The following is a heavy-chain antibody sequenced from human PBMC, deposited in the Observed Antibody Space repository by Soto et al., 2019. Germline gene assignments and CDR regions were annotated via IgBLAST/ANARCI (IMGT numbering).Heavy chain of an antibody. CDR1: GYTFTSYG. J-gene: IGHJ4*02. CDR2: ISAYNGNT. Sequence: QVQLVQSGAEVKKPGASVKVSCKASGYTFTSYGISWVRQAPGQGLEWMGWISAYNGNTNYAQKLQGRVAMTTDTSTSTAYMELRSLRSDDTAVYYCAREPRDYVWGSYRYRGGDYWGQGTLVTVSS. V-gene: IGHV1-18*04. CDR3: AREPRDYVWGSYRYRGGDY. D-gene: IGHD3-16*02.